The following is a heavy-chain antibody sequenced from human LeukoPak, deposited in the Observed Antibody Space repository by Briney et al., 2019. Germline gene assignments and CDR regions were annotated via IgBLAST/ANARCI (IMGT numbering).Heavy chain of an antibody. J-gene: IGHJ4*02. CDR2: ISYDGSNK. CDR3: AKDGRRDGYNYDY. CDR1: GFTFANYA. V-gene: IGHV3-30*04. D-gene: IGHD5-24*01. Sequence: GGSLRLSCAASGFTFANYALHWVRQAPGKGLEWVAVISYDGSNKYYADSVKGRFTISRDNSKNTLYLQMNSLRAEDTAVYYCAKDGRRDGYNYDYWGQGTLVTVSS.